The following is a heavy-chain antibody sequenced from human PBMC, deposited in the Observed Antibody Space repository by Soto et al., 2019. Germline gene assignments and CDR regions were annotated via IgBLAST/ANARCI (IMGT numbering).Heavy chain of an antibody. V-gene: IGHV3-23*01. Sequence: EVQLLESGGALVRPGGSLRLSCAASGFTFSNYAMTWVRQPPGMGLEWVSAISSGGTYTDYADSVKGRFTLSRDNSKNMVYLQMHSLRAEDTAVYHCAKESSGYNYGFYNYFDYWGQGTLVTVSS. CDR3: AKESSGYNYGFYNYFDY. J-gene: IGHJ4*02. D-gene: IGHD5-18*01. CDR1: GFTFSNYA. CDR2: ISSGGTYT.